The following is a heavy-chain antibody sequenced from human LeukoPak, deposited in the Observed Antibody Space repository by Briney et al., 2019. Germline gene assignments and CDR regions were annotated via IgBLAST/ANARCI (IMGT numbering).Heavy chain of an antibody. CDR3: ATGAGCGY. D-gene: IGHD6-19*01. J-gene: IGHJ4*02. V-gene: IGHV3-7*03. CDR2: IKQDGSEG. CDR1: GFTFSSYW. Sequence: QPGGSLRLSCAASGFTFSSYWMTWVRQAPGKGLEWVANIKQDGSEGNYVDSVKGRFTISRDNAKNSLYLQMNTLRDEDTAVYYCATGAGCGYWGQGTLVTVSS.